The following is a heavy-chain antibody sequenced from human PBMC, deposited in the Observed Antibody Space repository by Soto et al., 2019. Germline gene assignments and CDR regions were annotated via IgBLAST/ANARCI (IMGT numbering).Heavy chain of an antibody. CDR1: GFTFDDYA. Sequence: EVQLVESGGGLVQPGRSLRLSCAASGFTFDDYAMHWVRQAPGKGLEWVSGISWNSGSIGYADSVKGRFTISRDNAKNSQYLQMNSLRAEDTALYYCAKDSSGWYWGAFDIWGQGTMVTVSS. V-gene: IGHV3-9*01. D-gene: IGHD6-19*01. CDR3: AKDSSGWYWGAFDI. J-gene: IGHJ3*02. CDR2: ISWNSGSI.